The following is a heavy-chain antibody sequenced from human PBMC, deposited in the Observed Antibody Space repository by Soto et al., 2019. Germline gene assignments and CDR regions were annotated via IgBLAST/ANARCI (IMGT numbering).Heavy chain of an antibody. CDR3: AREGFLEWLPLQERQLYGMDV. Sequence: AVKVSCKASGYTFNRYGLSWVRQAPGRGPEWLGGIIPIFGTANYAQKFQGRVTITADESTSTAYMEMSSLRSEDTAVYYCAREGFLEWLPLQERQLYGMDVWGQGATVTVSS. CDR2: IIPIFGTA. D-gene: IGHD3-3*01. V-gene: IGHV1-69*13. CDR1: GYTFNRYG. J-gene: IGHJ6*02.